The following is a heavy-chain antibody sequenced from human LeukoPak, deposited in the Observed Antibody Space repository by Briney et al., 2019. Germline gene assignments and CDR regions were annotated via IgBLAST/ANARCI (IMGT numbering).Heavy chain of an antibody. Sequence: SETLSLTCTVSGGSISSYYWSWIRQPPGKGLEWIGYIYYSGSTNYNPSLKSRVTISVDTSKNQFSLRLSSVSAADTAVYYCARHDFFDADALDIWGQGTMVTVSS. J-gene: IGHJ3*02. D-gene: IGHD2/OR15-2a*01. CDR1: GGSISSYY. CDR3: ARHDFFDADALDI. V-gene: IGHV4-59*08. CDR2: IYYSGST.